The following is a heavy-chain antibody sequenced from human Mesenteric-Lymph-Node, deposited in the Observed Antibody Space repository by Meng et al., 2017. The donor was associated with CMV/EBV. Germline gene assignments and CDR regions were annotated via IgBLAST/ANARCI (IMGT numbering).Heavy chain of an antibody. D-gene: IGHD5-12*01. CDR1: GNTFTSYA. J-gene: IGHJ4*02. CDR3: ARFRVATIGYYFDY. V-gene: IGHV7-4-1*02. Sequence: SGNTFTSYAMNWVRQAPGQGLEWMGWINTNTGNPTYAQGFTGRFVFSLDTSVSTAYLQISSLKAEDTAVYYCARFRVATIGYYFDYWGQGTLVTVSS. CDR2: INTNTGNP.